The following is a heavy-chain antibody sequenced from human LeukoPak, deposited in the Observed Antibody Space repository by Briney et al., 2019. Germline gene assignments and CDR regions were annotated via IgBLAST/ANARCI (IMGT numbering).Heavy chain of an antibody. CDR2: IRDDGSNK. J-gene: IGHJ6*02. D-gene: IGHD3-10*01. Sequence: GGSLRLSCAASGFTFSSYGMHWVRQAPGKGLEWVAFIRDDGSNKYYADSVKGRFTISRDNSKNTLYLQMNSLRAEDTAVYYCAKDLITMVRGVIIFGYYYGMDVWGQGTTVTVSS. CDR3: AKDLITMVRGVIIFGYYYGMDV. CDR1: GFTFSSYG. V-gene: IGHV3-30*02.